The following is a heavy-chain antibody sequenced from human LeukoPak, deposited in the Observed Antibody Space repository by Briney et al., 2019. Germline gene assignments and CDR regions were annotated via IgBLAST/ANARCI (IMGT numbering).Heavy chain of an antibody. CDR2: INPNSGGT. D-gene: IGHD6-13*01. J-gene: IGHJ4*02. CDR3: ARVIAAASTRLDY. CDR1: GYTFTDYY. V-gene: IGHV1-2*02. Sequence: ASVKVSCKASGYTFTDYYMHWVRQAPGQGLEWMGWINPNSGGTNYAQNFQGRVTMTRDTSISTVYMELSRLRSDDTAMYYCARVIAAASTRLDYWGQGTLVTVSS.